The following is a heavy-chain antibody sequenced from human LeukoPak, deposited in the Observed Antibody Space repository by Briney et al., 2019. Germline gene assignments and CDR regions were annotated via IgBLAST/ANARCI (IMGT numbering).Heavy chain of an antibody. D-gene: IGHD1-26*01. J-gene: IGHJ4*02. CDR2: IYPGDSDT. Sequence: GESLKISCKGSGYSFTSYWIGWVRQMPGEGLGWMGIIYPGDSDTRYSPSFQGQVTISADKSINTAYLQWSSLKASDSATYYCARLGSGSASYWGQGTLVTVSS. CDR3: ARLGSGSASY. V-gene: IGHV5-51*01. CDR1: GYSFTSYW.